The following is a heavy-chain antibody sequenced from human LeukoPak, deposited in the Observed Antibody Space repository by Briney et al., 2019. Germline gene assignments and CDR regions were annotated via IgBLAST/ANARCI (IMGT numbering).Heavy chain of an antibody. V-gene: IGHV4-59*01. CDR1: GGSISSYY. Sequence: SETLSLTCTVSGGSISSYYWSWIRQPPGKGLEWIGYIYYSGGTNYNPSLKSRVTISVDTSKNQFSLKLSSVTAADTAVYYCARGGDIVVGNWFDPWGQGTLVTVSS. J-gene: IGHJ5*02. D-gene: IGHD2-15*01. CDR2: IYYSGGT. CDR3: ARGGDIVVGNWFDP.